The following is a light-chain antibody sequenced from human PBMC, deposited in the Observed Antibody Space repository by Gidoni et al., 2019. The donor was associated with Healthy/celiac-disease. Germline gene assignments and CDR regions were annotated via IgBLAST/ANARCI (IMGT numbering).Light chain of an antibody. CDR3: QSADSSGTHVV. Sequence: SYELTQPPSVSVSPGQPAGITCSGDALPNQYAYWYRQKPGQAPVLVIYKDSERPSGFPERFSGSSSGTTVTLTISGVQAEDEADYYCQSADSSGTHVVFGGGTKLTVL. J-gene: IGLJ2*01. V-gene: IGLV3-25*03. CDR2: KDS. CDR1: ALPNQY.